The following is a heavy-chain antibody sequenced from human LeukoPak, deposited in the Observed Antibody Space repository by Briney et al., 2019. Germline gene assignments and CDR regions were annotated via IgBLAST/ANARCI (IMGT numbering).Heavy chain of an antibody. V-gene: IGHV4-4*02. J-gene: IGHJ4*02. CDR2: IYHSGST. D-gene: IGHD1-26*01. CDR3: ASSFGRELLRH. CDR1: GGSISSSNW. Sequence: SETLSLTCAVSGGSISSSNWWSWVRQPPGKGLEWIGEIYHSGSTNYNPSLKSRVTISVDTSKNQFSLKLSSVTAADTAVYYCASSFGRELLRHWGQGTLVTVSS.